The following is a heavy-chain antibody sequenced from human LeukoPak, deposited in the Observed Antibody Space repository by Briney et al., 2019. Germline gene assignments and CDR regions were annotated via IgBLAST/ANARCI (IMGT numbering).Heavy chain of an antibody. CDR3: TRDNGIAADGHYYYYMDV. J-gene: IGHJ6*03. CDR1: GFTFGDYA. D-gene: IGHD6-13*01. Sequence: GRSLRLSCTASGFTFGDYAMNWVRQAPGKGLEWVGFFRSKTYGGTTEYAASVKGRFTISRDDSKSIAYLQMNSLKIEDTAVYYCTRDNGIAADGHYYYYMDVWGKGTTVTISS. CDR2: FRSKTYGGTT. V-gene: IGHV3-49*04.